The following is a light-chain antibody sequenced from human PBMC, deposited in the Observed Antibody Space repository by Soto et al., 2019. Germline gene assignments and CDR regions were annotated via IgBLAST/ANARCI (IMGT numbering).Light chain of an antibody. V-gene: IGKV1-9*01. CDR1: QGISSS. J-gene: IGKJ4*01. CDR2: AAS. Sequence: DIQLTQSPSFLSASVGDRVTITCRASQGISSSLAWYQQKPGKAPKLLIYAASTLQSGVPSRFSGSGSGTEFTITISSLQPEDFATYYCQQLNSYSLTFGGGTKVEIK. CDR3: QQLNSYSLT.